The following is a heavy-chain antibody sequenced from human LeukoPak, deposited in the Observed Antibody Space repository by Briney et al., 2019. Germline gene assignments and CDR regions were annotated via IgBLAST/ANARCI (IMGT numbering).Heavy chain of an antibody. Sequence: ASVKVSCKASGYTFTSYGISWVRQAPGQGLEWMGWISAYNGNTNYAQKLQGRVTMTTDTSTSTAYMELRSLRSDDTAVYYCASSYGDYGGGSWFDPWGQGTLVTVSS. CDR1: GYTFTSYG. J-gene: IGHJ5*02. CDR3: ASSYGDYGGGSWFDP. V-gene: IGHV1-18*01. D-gene: IGHD4-17*01. CDR2: ISAYNGNT.